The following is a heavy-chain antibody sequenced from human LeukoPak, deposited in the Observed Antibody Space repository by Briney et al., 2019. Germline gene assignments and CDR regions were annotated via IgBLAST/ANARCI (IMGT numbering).Heavy chain of an antibody. CDR2: INAGNGNT. CDR1: GYNFSSHA. V-gene: IGHV1-3*01. Sequence: GASVKVSCKASGYNFSSHAMQWVRQAPGQRLEWMGWINAGNGNTKYSQKFQGRVTITRDTSASTAYMEPSSLRSEDTAVYYCARGRLGYCSGGSCFYFDYWGQGTLVTVSS. D-gene: IGHD2-15*01. CDR3: ARGRLGYCSGGSCFYFDY. J-gene: IGHJ4*02.